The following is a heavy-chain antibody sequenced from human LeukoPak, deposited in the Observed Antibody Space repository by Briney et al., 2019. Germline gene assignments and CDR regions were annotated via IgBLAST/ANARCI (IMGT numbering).Heavy chain of an antibody. D-gene: IGHD5-24*01. V-gene: IGHV3-23*01. CDR3: AKVSRMASIPAGAFDI. CDR1: GFTFSSYA. CDR2: ISGSGGST. J-gene: IGHJ3*02. Sequence: GGSLRLSCAVSGFTFSSYAMFWVRQAPGKGLECVSSISGSGGSTYYTDSVKGRFTISRDNSKNTLYLQMNSLRAEDTAVYYCAKVSRMASIPAGAFDISGQGTMVAVSS.